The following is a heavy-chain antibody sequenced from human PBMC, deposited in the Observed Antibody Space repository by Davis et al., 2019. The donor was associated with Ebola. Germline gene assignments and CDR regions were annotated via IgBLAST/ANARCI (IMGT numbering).Heavy chain of an antibody. V-gene: IGHV4-4*02. CDR3: ARRGRARGMDV. Sequence: MPSETLSLTCAVSGGSISSSNWWSWVRQPPGKGLQWIGEIYHSGSTNYNPSLKSRVTILVDKSKNQFSLKLSSVTAADTAVYYCARRGRARGMDVWGQGTTVTVSS. CDR2: IYHSGST. D-gene: IGHD3-10*01. J-gene: IGHJ6*02. CDR1: GGSISSSNW.